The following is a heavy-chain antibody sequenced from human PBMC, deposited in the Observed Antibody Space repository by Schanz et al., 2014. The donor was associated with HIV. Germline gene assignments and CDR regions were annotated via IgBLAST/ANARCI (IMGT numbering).Heavy chain of an antibody. CDR2: ISYDGSNK. CDR1: GFIFKNYG. Sequence: QVQLVESGGGVVQPGRSLRLSCAASGFIFKNYGMHWVRQAPGKGLEWMAVISYDGSNKYYADSVKGRFTISRDNSKNTLYLQMNSLRAEDTAVYYCAKDPTYGDYGGDAFDIWGQGTMVTVSS. D-gene: IGHD4-17*01. J-gene: IGHJ3*02. CDR3: AKDPTYGDYGGDAFDI. V-gene: IGHV3-30*18.